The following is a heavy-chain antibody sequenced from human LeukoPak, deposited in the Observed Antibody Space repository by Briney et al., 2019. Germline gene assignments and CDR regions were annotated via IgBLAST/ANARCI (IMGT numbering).Heavy chain of an antibody. CDR3: SRGRGYSSGWYPY. V-gene: IGHV3-48*03. Sequence: GGSLRLSCAASGFTFSSYEMNWVRQAPGKGLEWVSYISSSGSTIYYADSVKGRFTISRDNAKNTLYLQMNSLRAEDTAVYHCSRGRGYSSGWYPYWGQGTLVTVSS. J-gene: IGHJ4*02. CDR2: ISSSGSTI. CDR1: GFTFSSYE. D-gene: IGHD6-19*01.